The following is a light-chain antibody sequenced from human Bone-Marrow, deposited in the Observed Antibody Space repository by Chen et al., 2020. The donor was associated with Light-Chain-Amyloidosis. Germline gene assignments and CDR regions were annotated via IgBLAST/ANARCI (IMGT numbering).Light chain of an antibody. CDR2: GAS. Sequence: EIVMTQSPDTLSVSPGARATLSCRASQCVFSSLAWYPQKPGQAPRLLISGASTRATDLPARFSGSGSGTDFTLTISNLQSEDFETYYCHQYDNRYNFGQGTKLEIK. J-gene: IGKJ2*01. CDR1: QCVFSS. CDR3: HQYDNRYN. V-gene: IGKV3-15*01.